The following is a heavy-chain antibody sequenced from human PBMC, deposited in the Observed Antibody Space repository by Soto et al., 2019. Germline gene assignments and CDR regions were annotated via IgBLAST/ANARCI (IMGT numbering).Heavy chain of an antibody. CDR1: GFTFSTYA. CDR2: ISNDESKK. J-gene: IGHJ4*01. CDR3: ARSIAVAGLDY. V-gene: IGHV3-30-3*01. D-gene: IGHD6-19*01. Sequence: QVQLVEAGGGVVQPGRSLRLSCAASGFTFSTYAVHWVRQAPGKGLEWVSVISNDESKKYYADSVKGRFTISRDNSNNTVYLQMNSLRAEDPAVYYCARSIAVAGLDYWGPGTLVTVSS.